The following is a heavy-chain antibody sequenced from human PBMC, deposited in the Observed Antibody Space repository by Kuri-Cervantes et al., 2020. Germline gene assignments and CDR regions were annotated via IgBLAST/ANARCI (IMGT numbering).Heavy chain of an antibody. CDR1: GFTFRDSA. V-gene: IGHV3-23*01. Sequence: GGSLRLSCAASGFTFRDSAMSWVRQAPGKVLEWVSTVTGSGDRTFYADSVKGRFTVSRDSSKNTLYLQMNSLRTEDTAFYYCAKDLSGTWSFDYWGQGTLVTVSS. D-gene: IGHD6-13*01. J-gene: IGHJ4*02. CDR3: AKDLSGTWSFDY. CDR2: VTGSGDRT.